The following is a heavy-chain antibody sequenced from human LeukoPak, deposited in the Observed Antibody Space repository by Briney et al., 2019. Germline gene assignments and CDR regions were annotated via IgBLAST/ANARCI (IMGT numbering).Heavy chain of an antibody. D-gene: IGHD3-22*01. CDR3: ARDRYYDSSGSPRYFDY. Sequence: SETLSLTCTVSGGSISSYYWNWIRQPPGKGLEWIGYIYYSGSTNYNPSLKSRVTISVDTSNNQFSLNLSSVTAADTAVYYCARDRYYDSSGSPRYFDYWGQGTLVTVSS. CDR2: IYYSGST. V-gene: IGHV4-59*01. CDR1: GGSISSYY. J-gene: IGHJ4*02.